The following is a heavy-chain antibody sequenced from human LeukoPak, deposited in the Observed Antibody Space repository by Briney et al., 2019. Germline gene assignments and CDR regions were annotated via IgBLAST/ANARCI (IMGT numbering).Heavy chain of an antibody. CDR1: GYTFTDYY. CDR2: VDPEDGET. V-gene: IGHV1-69-2*01. J-gene: IGHJ4*02. Sequence: GASVKVSCKASGYTFTDYYMHWVQQAPGKGLEWMGRVDPEDGETIYAEKFQGRVTITADTSTDTAYMELSSLRSEDTAVYYCATGGSFQDDFWSDYYFDYWGQGTLVTVSS. CDR3: ATGGSFQDDFWSDYYFDY. D-gene: IGHD3-3*01.